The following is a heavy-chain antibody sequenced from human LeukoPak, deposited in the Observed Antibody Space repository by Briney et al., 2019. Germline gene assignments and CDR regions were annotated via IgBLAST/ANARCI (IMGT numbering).Heavy chain of an antibody. CDR3: ARVSAADHDHDDAFDI. V-gene: IGHV3-64*01. CDR1: GFTFSSYA. CDR2: ISSNGGST. Sequence: EAGGSLRLSCAASGFTFSSYAMHWVRQAPGKGLEYVSAISSNGGSTYYANSVKSRFTISRDNSKNTLYLQMGSLRAEDMAVYYCARVSAADHDHDDAFDIWGQGTMVTVSS. J-gene: IGHJ3*02. D-gene: IGHD6-13*01.